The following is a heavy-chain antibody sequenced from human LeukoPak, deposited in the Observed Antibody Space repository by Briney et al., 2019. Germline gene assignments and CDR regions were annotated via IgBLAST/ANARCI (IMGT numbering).Heavy chain of an antibody. CDR3: ARVITVAAAGSKELDK. V-gene: IGHV3-23*01. J-gene: IGHJ4*02. CDR1: GFTFSNYA. Sequence: PGGSLRLSCAASGFTFSNYAMAWVRQAPGKRLEWVSTISGGSGSVYYAGSVRGRFTISRDNSENTLFLQMNSLRSEDTASYYCARVITVAAAGSKELDKWGQGTLVIVTS. CDR2: ISGGSGSV. D-gene: IGHD6-13*01.